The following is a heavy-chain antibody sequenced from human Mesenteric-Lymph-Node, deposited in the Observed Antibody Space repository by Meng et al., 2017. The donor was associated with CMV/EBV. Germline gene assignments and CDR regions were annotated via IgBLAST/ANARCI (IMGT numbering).Heavy chain of an antibody. V-gene: IGHV3-23*01. CDR3: AKGRVSDY. Sequence: LRLACAASGFTFSSYAMSWVRQAPGKGLEWVSAISNSGGSTYYADSVKGRFTISRDNSENTLSLQMNSLRAEDTAVYYCAKGRVSDYWGQGTLVTVSS. J-gene: IGHJ4*02. D-gene: IGHD2-15*01. CDR2: ISNSGGST. CDR1: GFTFSSYA.